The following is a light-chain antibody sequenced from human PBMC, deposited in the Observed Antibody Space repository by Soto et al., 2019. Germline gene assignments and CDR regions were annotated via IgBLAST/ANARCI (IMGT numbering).Light chain of an antibody. CDR2: LNSDGSH. CDR3: QTWGTGFHVV. CDR1: SGHSSYA. V-gene: IGLV4-69*01. Sequence: QPVLTQSPSASASLGASVKLTCTLSSGHSSYAIAWHQQQPERGPRYLMKLNSDGSHSKGDGIPDRFSGSSSGAERYLTIASLHSEDEAYYYCQTWGTGFHVVFGGGTKLTVL. J-gene: IGLJ2*01.